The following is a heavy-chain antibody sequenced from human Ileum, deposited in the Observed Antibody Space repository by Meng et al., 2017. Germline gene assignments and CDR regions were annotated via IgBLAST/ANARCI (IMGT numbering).Heavy chain of an antibody. CDR2: INHSGST. D-gene: IGHD4-17*01. J-gene: IGHJ4*02. CDR1: GGSLSTYY. CDR3: ACDYGDYDTLDY. Sequence: QVHLQQWGAGLLKPSETLSLTCTVYGGSLSTYYWNWVRQPPGKGLEWIGEINHSGSTNYNPSLKSRVTISVDSSKKQFSLKLNSVTAADTAVYYCACDYGDYDTLDYWGQGTLVTVSS. V-gene: IGHV4-34*01.